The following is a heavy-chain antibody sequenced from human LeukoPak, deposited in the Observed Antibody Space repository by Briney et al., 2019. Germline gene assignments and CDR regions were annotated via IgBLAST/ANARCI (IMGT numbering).Heavy chain of an antibody. CDR2: IYYSGST. CDR1: GGSISSYY. V-gene: IGHV4-59*01. Sequence: SETLSLTCTVSGGSISSYYWSWIRQPPGKGLEWIGYIYYSGSTNYNPSLKSRVTISVDTSKNQFSLKLSSVTAADTAVYYCARDLSRITIFGVVIPYGMDAWGQGTTVTVSS. CDR3: ARDLSRITIFGVVIPYGMDA. J-gene: IGHJ6*02. D-gene: IGHD3-3*01.